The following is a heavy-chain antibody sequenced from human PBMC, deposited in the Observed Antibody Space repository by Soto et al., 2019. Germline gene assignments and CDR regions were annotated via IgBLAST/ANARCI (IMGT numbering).Heavy chain of an antibody. CDR3: ARRGVSYYYDSSGYYHYYFDY. Sequence: QLLESGPGLVKPSETLSLTCTVSGGSISSSSYYWGWIRQPPGKGLEWIGSIYYSGSTYYNPSLKSRVTISVDTSKNQFSLKLSSVTAADTAVYYCARRGVSYYYDSSGYYHYYFDYWGQGTLVTVSS. CDR2: IYYSGST. V-gene: IGHV4-39*01. J-gene: IGHJ4*02. D-gene: IGHD3-22*01. CDR1: GGSISSSSYY.